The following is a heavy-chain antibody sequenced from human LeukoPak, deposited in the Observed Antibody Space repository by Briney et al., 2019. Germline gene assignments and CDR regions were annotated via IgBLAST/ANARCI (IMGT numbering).Heavy chain of an antibody. Sequence: GGSLRLSCAASGFTFSSYSMSWVRQAPGKGLEWVGRIKSKTDGGTTDYAAPVKGRFTISRDDSKNTLYLQMNSLKTEDTAVYYCTTVAIPTIPGYWGQGTLVTVSS. V-gene: IGHV3-15*01. CDR3: TTVAIPTIPGY. CDR2: IKSKTDGGTT. J-gene: IGHJ4*02. D-gene: IGHD2-2*02. CDR1: GFTFSSYS.